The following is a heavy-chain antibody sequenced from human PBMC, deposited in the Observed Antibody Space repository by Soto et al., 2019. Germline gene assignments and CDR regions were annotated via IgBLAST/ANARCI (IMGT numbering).Heavy chain of an antibody. Sequence: QVQLVQSGAEVKKPGSSVKVSCKASGGTFSRYSITWVRQAPGDGLEWIGRIIPIFGIASYAQKFQGRVTITADESTSKAYMEMSSLRSDDTAVYYCAREDRDRETGLVPAAIDGMDVWGQGTTVTVSS. V-gene: IGHV1-69*08. CDR2: IIPIFGIA. D-gene: IGHD2-2*01. J-gene: IGHJ6*02. CDR1: GGTFSRYS. CDR3: AREDRDRETGLVPAAIDGMDV.